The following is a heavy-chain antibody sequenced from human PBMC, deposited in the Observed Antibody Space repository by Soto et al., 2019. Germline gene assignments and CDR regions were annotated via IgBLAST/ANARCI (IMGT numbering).Heavy chain of an antibody. V-gene: IGHV1-24*01. CDR2: FDPEDGET. D-gene: IGHD3-3*01. CDR1: GYTLTELS. Sequence: ASVKVSCKVSGYTLTELSMHWVRQAPGKGLEWMGGFDPEDGETIYAQKFQGRVTMTEDTSTDTAYMELSSLRSEDTAVYYCEPHLRFPFFGGPLYHFASWGRGPRDPAPS. CDR3: EPHLRFPFFGGPLYHFAS. J-gene: IGHJ4*02.